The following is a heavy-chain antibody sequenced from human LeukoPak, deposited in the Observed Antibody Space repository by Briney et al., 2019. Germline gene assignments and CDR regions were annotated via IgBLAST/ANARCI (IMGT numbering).Heavy chain of an antibody. CDR2: IWYDGSNK. CDR3: ASIGGSSYH. CDR1: GFTLSSYG. Sequence: GGSLRLSCAASGFTLSSYGMHWVRQAPGKGLEWVAVIWYDGSNKYYADSVKGRFTISRDNSKNTLYLQMNSLRAEDTAVYYCASIGGSSYHWGQGTLVTVSS. J-gene: IGHJ4*02. D-gene: IGHD6-13*01. V-gene: IGHV3-33*01.